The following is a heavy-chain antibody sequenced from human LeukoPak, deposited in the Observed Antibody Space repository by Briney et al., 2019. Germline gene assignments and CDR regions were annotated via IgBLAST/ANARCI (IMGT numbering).Heavy chain of an antibody. Sequence: GGSLRLSCAASGFTFSRHWMTWVRQAPGKGLEWVANIMLDGSEEYYADSVKGRFTISRDNAENSLYLQINSLRVEDTAVYYCARHQLHAFDVWGQGTMVTVSS. CDR2: IMLDGSEE. CDR1: GFTFSRHW. D-gene: IGHD1-1*01. V-gene: IGHV3-7*01. J-gene: IGHJ3*01. CDR3: ARHQLHAFDV.